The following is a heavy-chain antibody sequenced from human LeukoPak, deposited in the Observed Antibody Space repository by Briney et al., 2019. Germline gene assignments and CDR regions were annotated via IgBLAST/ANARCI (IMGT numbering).Heavy chain of an antibody. Sequence: GGSLRLSCAASGFTVSSNYMSWVRQAPGKGLGWVSVIYSGGSTYYADSVKGRFTISRDNSKNTLYLQMNSLRAEDTAVYYCARHSLTYYYDSSGYYGPGDYWGQGTLVTVSS. V-gene: IGHV3-53*01. D-gene: IGHD3-22*01. J-gene: IGHJ4*02. CDR1: GFTVSSNY. CDR2: IYSGGST. CDR3: ARHSLTYYYDSSGYYGPGDY.